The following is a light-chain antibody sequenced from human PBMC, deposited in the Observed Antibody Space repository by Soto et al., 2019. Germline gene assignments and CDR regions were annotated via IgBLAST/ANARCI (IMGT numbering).Light chain of an antibody. CDR1: QSVSSSY. J-gene: IGKJ1*01. Sequence: EIVLTQSPGTLSLSPGERATLSCRASQSVSSSYLAWYQQNRGQAPRLLIYGASSRAPGIPDRFGGSGSGTDFTLTISRLEPKDFAVYYCQQYGSSRCTFGQGTKVEIK. CDR2: GAS. CDR3: QQYGSSRCT. V-gene: IGKV3-20*01.